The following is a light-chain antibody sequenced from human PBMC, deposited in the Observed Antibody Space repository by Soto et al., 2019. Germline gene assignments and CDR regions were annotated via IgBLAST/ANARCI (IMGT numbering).Light chain of an antibody. CDR3: QQYNKWLAWT. Sequence: EIVVTQSPATLSVSPGESATLSCRANQTVRTHLAWYQQRPGQAPRLLIYGASARAIGVPARFSGSGSGTEFTLTISNLQSEDFAVYFCQQYNKWLAWTFGQGTKVDIK. CDR2: GAS. CDR1: QTVRTH. J-gene: IGKJ1*01. V-gene: IGKV3-15*01.